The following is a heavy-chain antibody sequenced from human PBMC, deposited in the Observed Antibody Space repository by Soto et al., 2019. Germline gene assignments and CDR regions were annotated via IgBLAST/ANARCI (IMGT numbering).Heavy chain of an antibody. J-gene: IGHJ4*02. V-gene: IGHV3-23*01. CDR2: ISGSGGST. D-gene: IGHD3-16*01. CDR3: AKHVGESRWLPFDY. Sequence: PGGSLRLSCAVSGFTFSSYAMSWVRQAPGKGLEWVSVISGSGGSTYYADSVKGRFTISRDNSKNTLYLQMNSLRAEDTAVYYCAKHVGESRWLPFDYWGQGTLVTVSS. CDR1: GFTFSSYA.